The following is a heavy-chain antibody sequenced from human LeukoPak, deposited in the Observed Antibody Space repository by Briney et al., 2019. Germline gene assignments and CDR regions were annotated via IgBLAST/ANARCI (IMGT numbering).Heavy chain of an antibody. Sequence: GGSLRLSCAASGFTFTGYAMSWVRQAPGKGLEWVSAISGSGGSTYYADSVKGRFTISRDNSKNTLYLQMNSLRAEDTAVYYCARFGAFRDPYYSSYMDVWGKGTTVSVSS. CDR2: ISGSGGST. V-gene: IGHV3-23*01. CDR1: GFTFTGYA. J-gene: IGHJ6*03. D-gene: IGHD3-3*01. CDR3: ARFGAFRDPYYSSYMDV.